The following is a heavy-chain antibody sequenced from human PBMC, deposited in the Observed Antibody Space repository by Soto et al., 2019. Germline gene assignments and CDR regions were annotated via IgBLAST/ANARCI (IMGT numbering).Heavy chain of an antibody. CDR1: GYTFASYY. CDR2: INPSGGST. D-gene: IGHD1-7*01. Sequence: ASVKVSCKASGYTFASYYMRWVRQAPGQGLEWMGIINPSGGSTSYAQKFQGRVTMTRDTSTSTVYMELSSLRSEDTAVYYCARVGQGDLNYDLWGQGTLVTVSS. V-gene: IGHV1-46*01. J-gene: IGHJ5*02. CDR3: ARVGQGDLNYDL.